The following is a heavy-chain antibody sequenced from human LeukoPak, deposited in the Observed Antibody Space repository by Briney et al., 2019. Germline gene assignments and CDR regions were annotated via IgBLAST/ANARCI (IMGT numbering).Heavy chain of an antibody. J-gene: IGHJ4*02. CDR1: GFTFSSYA. V-gene: IGHV3-23*01. Sequence: HPGGSLRFSCAASGFTFSSYAMSWVRQAPGKGLEWVSAISGSGGSTYYADSVKGRFTISRDNSKNTLYLQMNSLRAEDTAVYYCAKDRYSGSYYDYWGQGTLVTVSS. D-gene: IGHD1-26*01. CDR2: ISGSGGST. CDR3: AKDRYSGSYYDY.